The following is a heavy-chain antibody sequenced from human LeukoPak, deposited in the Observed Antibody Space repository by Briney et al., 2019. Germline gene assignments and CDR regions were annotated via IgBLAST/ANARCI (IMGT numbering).Heavy chain of an antibody. D-gene: IGHD1-26*01. Sequence: ASVKVSCQASGYTFTGYYMHWVRQAPGQGLEWMGRINPNSGGTNYAQKFQGRVTMTRDTSTSTAYMELSRLRSDDTAVYYCARDRCYIVGATLREIDYWGQGTLVTVSS. J-gene: IGHJ4*02. V-gene: IGHV1-2*06. CDR2: INPNSGGT. CDR3: ARDRCYIVGATLREIDY. CDR1: GYTFTGYY.